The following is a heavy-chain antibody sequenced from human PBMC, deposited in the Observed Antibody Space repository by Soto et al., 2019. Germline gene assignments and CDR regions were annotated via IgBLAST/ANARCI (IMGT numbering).Heavy chain of an antibody. D-gene: IGHD3-10*01. CDR3: ARNNVRGVSNSYNWMDP. V-gene: IGHV4-59*01. CDR1: GGPISSYY. J-gene: IGHJ5*02. Sequence: SETLSVTRKVSGGPISSYYWSWIRQSPGKGLEWIGQIFYTGNTNYNPSLKSRVTMSVDIPKKQFSLKLRSVTTADTAIYFCARNNVRGVSNSYNWMDPWGQGTLVTVSS. CDR2: IFYTGNT.